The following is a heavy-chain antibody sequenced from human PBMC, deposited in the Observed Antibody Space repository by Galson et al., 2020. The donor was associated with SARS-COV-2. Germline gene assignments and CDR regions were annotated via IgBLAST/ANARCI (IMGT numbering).Heavy chain of an antibody. CDR1: GFTFSNYA. J-gene: IGHJ5*02. D-gene: IGHD1-26*01. CDR2: ISGTSS. V-gene: IGHV3-23*01. CDR3: AKAELGYLPGS. Sequence: GGSLRLSCAASGFTFSNYAMSWVRQSPGKGLEWVSSISGTSSYYAHSVKGRFTISRDNSKSTLYLQMNSLRPEDTAIYYCAKAELGYLPGSWGQGTLVTVSS.